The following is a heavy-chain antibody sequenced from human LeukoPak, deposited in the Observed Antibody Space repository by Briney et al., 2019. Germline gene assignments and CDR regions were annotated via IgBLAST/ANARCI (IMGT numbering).Heavy chain of an antibody. D-gene: IGHD6-13*01. CDR1: GYTFTGYY. Sequence: ASVKVSCKASGYTFTGYYMHWVRQALGQGLEWTGWINPNSGGTNYAQKFQGWVTMTRDTSISTAYMELSRLRSDDTAVYYCARVLDSSSWGLDYWGQGTLVTVSS. CDR3: ARVLDSSSWGLDY. V-gene: IGHV1-2*04. CDR2: INPNSGGT. J-gene: IGHJ4*02.